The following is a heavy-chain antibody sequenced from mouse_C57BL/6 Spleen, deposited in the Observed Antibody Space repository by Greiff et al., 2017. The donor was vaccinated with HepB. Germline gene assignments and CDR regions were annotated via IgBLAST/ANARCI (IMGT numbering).Heavy chain of an antibody. CDR1: GFTFSSYA. D-gene: IGHD2-3*01. CDR3: ARGDGYFPFDY. J-gene: IGHJ2*01. V-gene: IGHV5-4*01. Sequence: EVQRVESGGGLVKPGGSLKLSCAASGFTFSSYAMSWVRQTPEKRLEWVATISDGGSYTYYPDNVKGRFTISRDNAKSNLYLQMSHLKSEDTAMYYCARGDGYFPFDYWGQGTTLTVSS. CDR2: ISDGGSYT.